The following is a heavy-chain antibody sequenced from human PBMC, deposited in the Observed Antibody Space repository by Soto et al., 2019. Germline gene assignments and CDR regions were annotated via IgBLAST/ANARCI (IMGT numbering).Heavy chain of an antibody. CDR3: AKATATSGGAFEI. V-gene: IGHV3-23*01. CDR1: GFICSSYD. D-gene: IGHD1-1*01. J-gene: IGHJ3*02. CDR2: ILVGGST. Sequence: PVGSLRLSCAVSGFICSSYDMSWVRQAPGEGLEWVSTILVGGSTHYEDSVKGRFTISRDTSKNTVYLQMNSLTAGDTAFYYCAKATATSGGAFEIYGQGTMVTVSS.